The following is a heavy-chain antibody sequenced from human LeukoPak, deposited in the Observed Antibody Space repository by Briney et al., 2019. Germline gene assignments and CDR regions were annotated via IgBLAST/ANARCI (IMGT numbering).Heavy chain of an antibody. V-gene: IGHV3-7*04. CDR3: ATEDHYYDSSGRFDY. Sequence: PGGSLTLSCAASGFTFISYWMSWVRQAPGKGLEWVANIKQDGSEKYYVDSVKGRCTISRDNAKNSLYLQMNSLRAEDTAVYYCATEDHYYDSSGRFDYWGQGTLVTVSS. CDR1: GFTFISYW. J-gene: IGHJ4*02. CDR2: IKQDGSEK. D-gene: IGHD3-22*01.